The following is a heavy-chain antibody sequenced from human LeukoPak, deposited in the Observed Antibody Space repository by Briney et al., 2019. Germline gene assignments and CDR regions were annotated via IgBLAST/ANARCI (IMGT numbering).Heavy chain of an antibody. CDR2: IIPIFGTA. CDR3: AVSLRYCSSTSCFDAFDI. D-gene: IGHD2-2*01. V-gene: IGHV1-69*01. CDR1: GATFSSYA. Sequence: ASVKLSCKAAGATFSSYAISWVRQAPGQRLEWMGGIIPIFGTANYAQKFQRRVTITADESASTAYMELSSLRSEDTAVYYCAVSLRYCSSTSCFDAFDIWGQGTMVTVSS. J-gene: IGHJ3*02.